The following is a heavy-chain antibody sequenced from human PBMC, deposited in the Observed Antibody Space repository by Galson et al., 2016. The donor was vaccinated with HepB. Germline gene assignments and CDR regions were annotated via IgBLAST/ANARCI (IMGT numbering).Heavy chain of an antibody. D-gene: IGHD4-17*01. Sequence: ETLSLTCTVSGGSFSNYYWSWIRQPPGKRLEWIGYTYYSGFTNYNPPLNSRVTMSVDTSKNQFSLRLNSVTAADTAVYYCASSPRNDYGDPWTYYFDSWGQGTLVTVSS. CDR3: ASSPRNDYGDPWTYYFDS. CDR1: GGSFSNYY. CDR2: TYYSGFT. J-gene: IGHJ4*02. V-gene: IGHV4-59*01.